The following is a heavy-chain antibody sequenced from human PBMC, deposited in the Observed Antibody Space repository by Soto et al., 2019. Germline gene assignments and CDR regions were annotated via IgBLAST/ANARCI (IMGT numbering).Heavy chain of an antibody. CDR1: GFTFSNYA. J-gene: IGHJ4*02. D-gene: IGHD5-18*01. CDR3: ARLPYSYVSLYFFDF. V-gene: IGHV3-23*01. Sequence: GSLRLSCAASGFTFSNYAVSWVRQSPGRGLEWVASISDRGGSTKYADSVNGRYTISRDNSRNTLFLQMDTLRAEDTAVYYCARLPYSYVSLYFFDFWGQGTLVTVSS. CDR2: ISDRGGST.